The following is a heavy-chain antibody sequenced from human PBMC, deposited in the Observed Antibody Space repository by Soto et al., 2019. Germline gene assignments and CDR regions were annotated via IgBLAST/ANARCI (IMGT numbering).Heavy chain of an antibody. CDR3: ARDRRAGYSPDFDAFDI. Sequence: VGSLRLSCAASGFTFSTYSMNWVRQAPGKGLEWVSYISSSSSTIFYTDSVKGRFTISRDNSKNTLYLQMGSLRAEDMAVYYCARDRRAGYSPDFDAFDIWGQGTMVTVSS. V-gene: IGHV3-48*01. D-gene: IGHD4-4*01. CDR2: ISSSSSTI. CDR1: GFTFSTYS. J-gene: IGHJ3*02.